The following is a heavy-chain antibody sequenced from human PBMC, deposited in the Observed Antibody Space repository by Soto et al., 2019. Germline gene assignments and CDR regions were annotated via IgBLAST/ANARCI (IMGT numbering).Heavy chain of an antibody. CDR1: GYTFNSYA. CDR2: INAGNGNT. CDR3: ASHPRDSSGYWYYFDY. J-gene: IGHJ4*02. D-gene: IGHD3-22*01. Sequence: ASVKVSCKASGYTFNSYAIHWVRQATGQRLEWMGWINAGNGNTKYSQKFQGRVTISRDTSAITAYMELSSLRSEDTAVYYCASHPRDSSGYWYYFDYWGQGTLVTVSS. V-gene: IGHV1-3*01.